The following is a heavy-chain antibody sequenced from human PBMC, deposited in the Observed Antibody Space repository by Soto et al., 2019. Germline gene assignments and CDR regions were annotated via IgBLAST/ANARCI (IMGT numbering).Heavy chain of an antibody. CDR1: GCPFSGXD. CDR2: ISYDGSNK. V-gene: IGHV3-30-3*01. J-gene: IGHJ4*02. CDR3: ARESHRGYSGSYYPSFDY. D-gene: IGHD1-26*01. Sequence: LXLXCAGSGCPFSGXDMHWVGQAPGNGLECVAVISYDGSNKYYADSVKGRFTISRDNSKNTLYLQMNSLRAEDTAVYYCARESHRGYSGSYYPSFDYWGQGTLGTVSS.